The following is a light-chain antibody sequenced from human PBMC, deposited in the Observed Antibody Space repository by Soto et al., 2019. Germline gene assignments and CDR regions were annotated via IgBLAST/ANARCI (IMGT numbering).Light chain of an antibody. J-gene: IGKJ2*02. Sequence: DIQMTQSPSTLSASVGDRVTITCRASQSISSWLAWFQQKPGKAPKLLMYDASSLESGVPSRFSGSGSGTDFTLRISRVEAEDVGVYYCMQALQTPRTFGQGTKLEIK. CDR1: QSISSW. CDR3: MQALQTPRT. V-gene: IGKV1-5*01. CDR2: DAS.